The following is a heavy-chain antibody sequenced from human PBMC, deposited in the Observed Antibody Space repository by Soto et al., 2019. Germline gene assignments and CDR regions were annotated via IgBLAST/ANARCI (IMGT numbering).Heavy chain of an antibody. Sequence: HPGGSLRLSCAVSGFTFSAYWMHWVRQVPGKGLTWVSRISDDGSTATYADSVKGRFVISRDNAKNSLYLEMNTLRVDDSGLYYCARGPRVSSTGAGAHWGRGTLVTV. D-gene: IGHD1-1*01. V-gene: IGHV3-74*01. J-gene: IGHJ4*02. CDR3: ARGPRVSSTGAGAH. CDR1: GFTFSAYW. CDR2: ISDDGSTA.